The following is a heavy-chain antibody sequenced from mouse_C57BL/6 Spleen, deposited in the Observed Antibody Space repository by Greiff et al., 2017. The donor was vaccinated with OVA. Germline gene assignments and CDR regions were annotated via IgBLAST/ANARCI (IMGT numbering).Heavy chain of an antibody. J-gene: IGHJ4*01. Sequence: EVQVVESEGGLVQPGSSMKLSCTASGFTFSDYYMAWVRQVPEKGLEWVANINYDGSSTYYLDSLKSRFIISRDNAKNILYLQMSSLKSEDTATYYCAREGGNPYAMDYWGQGTSVTVSS. V-gene: IGHV5-16*01. CDR1: GFTFSDYY. CDR3: AREGGNPYAMDY. D-gene: IGHD2-1*01. CDR2: INYDGSST.